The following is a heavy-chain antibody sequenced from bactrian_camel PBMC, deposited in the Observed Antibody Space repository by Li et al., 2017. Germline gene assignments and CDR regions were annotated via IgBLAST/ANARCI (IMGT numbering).Heavy chain of an antibody. CDR2: IYPINGRT. V-gene: IGHV3S54*01. CDR3: AAATTWNMGWLQPDEYAY. J-gene: IGHJ4*01. Sequence: VQLVESGGGSVQAGGSLRLSCIYVSGYCMGWFRQAPEKQPEGIAAIYPINGRTFYADSVKGRFTISEERDTHTYFLQMDNLRPDDSAMYYCAAATTWNMGWLQPDEYAYWGQGTQVTVS. D-gene: IGHD3*01. CDR1: SGYC.